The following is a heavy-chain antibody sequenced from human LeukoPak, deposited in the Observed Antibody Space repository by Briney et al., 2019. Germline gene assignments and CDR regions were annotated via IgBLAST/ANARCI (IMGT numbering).Heavy chain of an antibody. CDR1: GFTLDDYA. CDR2: ISLNSGSI. Sequence: PGRSLRLSCAAPGFTLDDYAMHWVQHAPGRGLAWVSGISLNSGSIGYADSVKGRFTISRDNAKNSLYLQMNSLRADDMALYYCAKDATFYGSGSYYDHWGQGTLVTVSS. J-gene: IGHJ4*02. V-gene: IGHV3-9*03. CDR3: AKDATFYGSGSYYDH. D-gene: IGHD3-10*01.